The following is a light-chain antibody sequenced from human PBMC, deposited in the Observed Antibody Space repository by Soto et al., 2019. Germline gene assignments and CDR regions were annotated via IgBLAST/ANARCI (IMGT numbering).Light chain of an antibody. CDR3: ATCDDSLNGWV. CDR1: SSNIGSNN. V-gene: IGLV1-44*01. CDR2: SSH. J-gene: IGLJ3*02. Sequence: QSVLTQPTSASGTPGQRVTISCSGSSSNIGSNNVNWYQQLPGTAPKLLIYSSHQRPSGVPDRFSGSKSGTSASLAISGLQSEDEADYYCATCDDSLNGWVFGGGTKLTVL.